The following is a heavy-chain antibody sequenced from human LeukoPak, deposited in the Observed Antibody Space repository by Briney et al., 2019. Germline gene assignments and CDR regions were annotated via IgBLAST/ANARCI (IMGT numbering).Heavy chain of an antibody. CDR2: ISGSGGST. J-gene: IGHJ5*02. CDR1: GFTFSSYA. V-gene: IGHV3-23*01. CDR3: AKAAGYYYDSSGYPRS. Sequence: PGRSLRLSCAASGFTFSSYAMSWVRQAPGKGLEWVSGISGSGGSTYHADSVKGRFTISRDNSKNTLYLQMNSLRAEDTAVYYRAKAAGYYYDSSGYPRSWGQGTLVTVSS. D-gene: IGHD3-22*01.